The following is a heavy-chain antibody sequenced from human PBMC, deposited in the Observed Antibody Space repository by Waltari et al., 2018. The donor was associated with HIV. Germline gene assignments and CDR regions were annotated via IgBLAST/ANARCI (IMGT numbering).Heavy chain of an antibody. CDR2: ISSYGSAI. CDR3: ARVLGATYSFDH. V-gene: IGHV3-11*04. J-gene: IGHJ4*02. D-gene: IGHD1-26*01. CDR1: GFPFSDYY. Sequence: QVQLVESGGDLVKPGGSLRLSCAASGFPFSDYYMTWIRQAPGKGLEWVSYISSYGSAIDYADSVKGRFTISRDNSKNTVYLQMNNLRAEDTAVYYCARVLGATYSFDHWGQGTLVTVSS.